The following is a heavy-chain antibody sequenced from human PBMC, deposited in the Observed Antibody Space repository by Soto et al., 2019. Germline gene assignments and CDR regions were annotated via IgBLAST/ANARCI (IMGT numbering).Heavy chain of an antibody. V-gene: IGHV3-23*01. D-gene: IGHD3-10*01. J-gene: IGHJ3*01. CDR1: GYVFSNYA. CDR2: IDGSGAA. Sequence: EVQLLESGGDLEQPGGSLRLSCVASGYVFSNYAMAWVRQVPGKGLQWVSRIDGSGAAHYGDSVKGRFTMSRDNSKNTLFRQLDRLRVEDTAVYFCAREDSNRGFDFDAWGQGTWVAVSS. CDR3: AREDSNRGFDFDA.